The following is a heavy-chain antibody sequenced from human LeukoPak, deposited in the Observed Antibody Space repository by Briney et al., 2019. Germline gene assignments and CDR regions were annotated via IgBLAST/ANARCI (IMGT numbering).Heavy chain of an antibody. V-gene: IGHV1-69*05. D-gene: IGHD6-6*01. CDR3: AVPVVARRSYYFDY. J-gene: IGHJ4*02. CDR2: IIPIFGTA. CDR1: GGTFSSYA. Sequence: ASVKVSCKASGGTFSSYAISWVRQAPGQGLEWMGGIIPIFGTANYAQKFQGRVTITTDESTSTAYMELSSLRSEDTAVYYCAVPVVARRSYYFDYWGQGTLVPVPS.